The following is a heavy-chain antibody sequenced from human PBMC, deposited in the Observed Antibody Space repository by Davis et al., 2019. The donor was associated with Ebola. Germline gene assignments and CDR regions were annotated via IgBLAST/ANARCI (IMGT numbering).Heavy chain of an antibody. J-gene: IGHJ4*02. CDR1: GGSFSGYY. V-gene: IGHV4-34*01. CDR3: ARDPYSSRRTFDY. Sequence: MPGGSLRLSCAVYGGSFSGYYWSWIRQPPGKGLEWIGEINHSGSTNYNPSLKSRVTISVDKSRNQFSLSLSSVTAADTAVYYCARDPYSSRRTFDYWGQGTLVTVSS. D-gene: IGHD6-13*01. CDR2: INHSGST.